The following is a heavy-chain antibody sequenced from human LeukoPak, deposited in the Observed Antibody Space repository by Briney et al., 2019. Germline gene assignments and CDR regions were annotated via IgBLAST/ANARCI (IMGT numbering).Heavy chain of an antibody. CDR1: GGTFSSYA. J-gene: IGHJ4*02. CDR2: IIPIFGTA. D-gene: IGHD6-19*01. CDR3: ARTLGIAVAGPYFDY. Sequence: GASVKVSCKASGGTFSSYAISWVRQAPGQGLEWMGGIIPIFGTANYAQKFQGRVTITADESTSTAYMELSSLRSEDTAVYYCARTLGIAVAGPYFDYWGQGTLVTVSS. V-gene: IGHV1-69*13.